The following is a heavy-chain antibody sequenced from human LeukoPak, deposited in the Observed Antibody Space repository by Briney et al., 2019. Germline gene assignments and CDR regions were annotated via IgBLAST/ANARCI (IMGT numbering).Heavy chain of an antibody. CDR2: ISYDGSNK. D-gene: IGHD2-2*01. J-gene: IGHJ5*02. Sequence: GGSLRLSCAASGFTFNNYAMHWVRQAPGKGLEWVAVISYDGSNKYYADSVKGRFTIFRDDSKSTLYLQMNTLRAEDTAVYYCARDRCVSCPAWNWFDPWGQGTLVTVSP. V-gene: IGHV3-30*04. CDR1: GFTFNNYA. CDR3: ARDRCVSCPAWNWFDP.